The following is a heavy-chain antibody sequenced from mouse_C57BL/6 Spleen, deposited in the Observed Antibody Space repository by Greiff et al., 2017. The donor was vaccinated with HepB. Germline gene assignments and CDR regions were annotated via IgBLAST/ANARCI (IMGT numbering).Heavy chain of an antibody. Sequence: QVQLQQSGPELVKPGASVKISCKASGYAFSSSWMNWVKQRPGKGLEWIGRIYPGDGDTNYNGKFKGKATLTADKSSSTAYMQLSSLTTEDSAIYYCARPLRLPGYWGQGTTLTVSS. V-gene: IGHV1-82*01. CDR2: IYPGDGDT. CDR1: GYAFSSSW. J-gene: IGHJ2*01. D-gene: IGHD3-2*02. CDR3: ARPLRLPGY.